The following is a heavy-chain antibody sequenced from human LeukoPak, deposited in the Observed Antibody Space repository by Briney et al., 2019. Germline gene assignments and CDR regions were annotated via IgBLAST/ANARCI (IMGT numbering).Heavy chain of an antibody. V-gene: IGHV4-34*01. CDR3: ARGFRDIVVVVAATFTGLDY. CDR2: INHSGST. CDR1: GGSFSGYY. Sequence: SETLSLTCAVYGGSFSGYYWSWIRQPPGKGLEWIGEINHSGSTNYNPSLKSRVTISADTSKNQFSLKLSSVTAADTAVYYCARGFRDIVVVVAATFTGLDYWGQGTLVTVSS. J-gene: IGHJ4*02. D-gene: IGHD2-15*01.